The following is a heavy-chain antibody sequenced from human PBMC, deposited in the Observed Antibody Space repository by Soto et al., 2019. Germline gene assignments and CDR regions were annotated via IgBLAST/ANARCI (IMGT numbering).Heavy chain of an antibody. CDR1: GFTFGDFS. J-gene: IGHJ5*02. Sequence: GGSLRLSCTASGFTFGDFSMSWFRQAPGKGLEWVGFIRSRAYGGTTEYAASVKGRFTVSRDDSKSIAYLQMNSLKTEDTAVYYCTRVGVPKLVYWFDPWGQGTLVTVSS. CDR2: IRSRAYGGTT. CDR3: TRVGVPKLVYWFDP. D-gene: IGHD3-16*01. V-gene: IGHV3-49*03.